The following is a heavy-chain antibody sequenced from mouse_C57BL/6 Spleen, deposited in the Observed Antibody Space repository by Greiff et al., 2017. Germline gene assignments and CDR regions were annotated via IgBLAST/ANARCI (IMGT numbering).Heavy chain of an antibody. Sequence: EVKLMESGPGLVKPSQSLSLTCSVTGYSITSGYYWNWIRQFPGNKLEWMGYISYDGSNNYNPSLKNRISITRDTSKNQFFLKLNSVTTEDTATYYCASLNWAWFAYWGQGTLVTVSA. CDR3: ASLNWAWFAY. V-gene: IGHV3-6*01. CDR2: ISYDGSN. J-gene: IGHJ3*01. CDR1: GYSITSGYY. D-gene: IGHD4-1*01.